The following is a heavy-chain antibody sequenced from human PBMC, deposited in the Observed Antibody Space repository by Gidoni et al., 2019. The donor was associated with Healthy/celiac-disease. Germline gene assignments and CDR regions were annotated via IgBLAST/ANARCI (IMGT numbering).Heavy chain of an antibody. CDR3: AKDALAGTALVG. CDR1: GFTFSSYA. D-gene: IGHD6-19*01. CDR2: IRGSGGST. J-gene: IGHJ4*02. Sequence: EVQLLESGGGLVQPGGSLILSCAASGFTFSSYAMSWVRPAPGKGLEWVSAIRGSGGSTYYADSVKGRFTISRDNSKNTLYLQMNSLRAEDTAVYYCAKDALAGTALVGWGQGTLVTVSS. V-gene: IGHV3-23*01.